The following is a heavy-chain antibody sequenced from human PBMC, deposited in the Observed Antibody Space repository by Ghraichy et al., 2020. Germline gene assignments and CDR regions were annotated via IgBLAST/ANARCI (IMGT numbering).Heavy chain of an antibody. CDR2: VSXSCSII. CDR1: GFTFSSYS. V-gene: IGHV3-48*04. D-gene: IGHD2/OR15-2a*01. CDR3: ARSGTXNSHDXWXXP. J-gene: IGHJ5*02. Sequence: GGSLRLSCAASGFTFSSYSMSWVRQAXGKGLEXVXXVSXSCSIIXYANSVKGRFTISRDNAKNSLYLQMDSLRAEDTXVYYCARSGTXNSHDXWXXPWXQG.